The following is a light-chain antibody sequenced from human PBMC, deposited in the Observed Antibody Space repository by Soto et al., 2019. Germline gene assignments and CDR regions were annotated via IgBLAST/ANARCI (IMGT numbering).Light chain of an antibody. Sequence: EIVMTQSPATLSVSPGERATLSCRASQSVSSNLAWYQQKPGQAPRLLIYGASTRATGIPARFSGSGSGTEFTITISSLQSEDFAVYYCQQYNNLPSFGQGTKVEIK. CDR2: GAS. V-gene: IGKV3-15*01. CDR3: QQYNNLPS. J-gene: IGKJ1*01. CDR1: QSVSSN.